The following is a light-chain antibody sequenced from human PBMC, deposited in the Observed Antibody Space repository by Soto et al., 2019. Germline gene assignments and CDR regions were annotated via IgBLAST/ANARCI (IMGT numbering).Light chain of an antibody. CDR2: DVS. V-gene: IGLV2-11*01. J-gene: IGLJ1*01. Sequence: QSVLTQPRSVSGSPGQSVTISCTGTSSDVGAYDYVSWYPQHPGQAPKLMIFDVSVRPSGIPDRFSGSKSGNTASLTISGLQAEDETDYYCCSYAGGYTYVFGSGTKVTVL. CDR3: CSYAGGYTYV. CDR1: SSDVGAYDY.